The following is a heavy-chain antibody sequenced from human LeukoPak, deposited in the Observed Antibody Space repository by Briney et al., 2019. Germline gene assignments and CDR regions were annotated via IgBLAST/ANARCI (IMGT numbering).Heavy chain of an antibody. V-gene: IGHV3-20*04. CDR3: AREALDYGDYGGADY. CDR2: INWNGGST. CDR1: EFTFSSYW. D-gene: IGHD4-17*01. Sequence: GGTLRLSCAASEFTFSSYWMSWVRQAPGKGLEWVSGINWNGGSTGYADSVKGRFTISRDNAKNSLYLQMNSLRAEDTALYYCAREALDYGDYGGADYWGQGTLVTVSS. J-gene: IGHJ4*02.